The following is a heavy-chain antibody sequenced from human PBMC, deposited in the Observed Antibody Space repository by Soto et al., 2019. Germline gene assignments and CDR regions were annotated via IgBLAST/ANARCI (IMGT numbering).Heavy chain of an antibody. CDR3: ARGYCSGGSCYRVFDY. V-gene: IGHV1-18*04. D-gene: IGHD2-15*01. CDR1: GYTFTSYG. Sequence: ASVKVSFKASGYTFTSYGISWLRQAPGQGLEWMGWISAYNGNTNYAQKLQGRVTMTTDTSTSTAYMELRSLRSDDTAVYYCARGYCSGGSCYRVFDYWGQGTLVTVSS. J-gene: IGHJ4*02. CDR2: ISAYNGNT.